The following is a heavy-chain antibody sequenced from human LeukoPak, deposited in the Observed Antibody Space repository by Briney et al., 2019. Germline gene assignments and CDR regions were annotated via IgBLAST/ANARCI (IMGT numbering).Heavy chain of an antibody. Sequence: PGGSLRLSCAASGFIVSSTYMSWVCQAPGKGLEWVSVIYSGGSTYYADSVKGRFTISRDNSKNTLYLQMNSLRAEDTAVYYCARGEVDYGDYFDYWGQGTLVTVSS. J-gene: IGHJ4*02. CDR1: GFIVSSTY. D-gene: IGHD4-17*01. V-gene: IGHV3-66*01. CDR3: ARGEVDYGDYFDY. CDR2: IYSGGST.